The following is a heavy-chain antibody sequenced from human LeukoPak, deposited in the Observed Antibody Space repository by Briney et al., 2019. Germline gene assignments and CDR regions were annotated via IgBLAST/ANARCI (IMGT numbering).Heavy chain of an antibody. CDR3: ARVVVAANPDAFDI. CDR1: GFTFSNYN. J-gene: IGHJ3*02. D-gene: IGHD2-15*01. Sequence: GGSLRLSCAASGFTFSNYNINWVRQAPGKGLEWLSYISSSSSTIYYANSVKGRFTISRDNAKNSLYLQMNSLRDEDTAVYYCARVVVAANPDAFDIWGQGTMVTVSS. CDR2: ISSSSSTI. V-gene: IGHV3-48*02.